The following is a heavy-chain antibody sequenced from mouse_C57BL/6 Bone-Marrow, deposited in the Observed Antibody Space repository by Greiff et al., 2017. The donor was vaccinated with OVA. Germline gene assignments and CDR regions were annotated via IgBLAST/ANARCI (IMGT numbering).Heavy chain of an antibody. Sequence: VQLQQSGPGLVKPSQSLSLTCSVTGYSITSGYYWNWIRQFPGNKLEWMGYISYDGSNNYNPSLKNRISITRDTYKYHIVLKLNSVTTEDTATYYCARDFDGNYWYFDVWGTGTTVTVSS. J-gene: IGHJ1*03. CDR3: ARDFDGNYWYFDV. CDR1: GYSITSGYY. D-gene: IGHD2-1*01. CDR2: ISYDGSN. V-gene: IGHV3-6*01.